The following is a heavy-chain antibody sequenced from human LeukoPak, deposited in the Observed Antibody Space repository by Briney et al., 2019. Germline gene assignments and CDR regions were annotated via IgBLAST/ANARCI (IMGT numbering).Heavy chain of an antibody. CDR1: GGSISSHY. V-gene: IGHV4-59*11. D-gene: IGHD3-22*01. J-gene: IGHJ5*02. Sequence: PSETPSLTCTVSGGSISSHYWSWIRQPPGKGLEWIGYIYYSGSSKYNPSLKSRVTISVDTSKNQFSLKLSSVTAADTAVYYCARLYDSSGYTNWLDRWGQGTLVTVSS. CDR3: ARLYDSSGYTNWLDR. CDR2: IYYSGSS.